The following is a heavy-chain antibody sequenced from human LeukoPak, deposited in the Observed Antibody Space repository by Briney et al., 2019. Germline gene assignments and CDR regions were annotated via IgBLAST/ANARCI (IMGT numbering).Heavy chain of an antibody. D-gene: IGHD3-22*01. J-gene: IGHJ4*02. CDR1: GFTFSNYA. CDR2: FSGSGGST. V-gene: IGHV3-23*01. Sequence: GGSLRLSCAASGFTFSNYAMNWVRQAPGKGLEWVSAFSGSGGSTFYADSVKGRFTISRDNPRNTLYLQMNSLRAEDTAVYYCAREGSSGYYPYWGQGILVTVSS. CDR3: AREGSSGYYPY.